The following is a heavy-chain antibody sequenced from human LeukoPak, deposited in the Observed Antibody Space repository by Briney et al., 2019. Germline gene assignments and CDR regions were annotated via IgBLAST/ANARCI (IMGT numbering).Heavy chain of an antibody. CDR3: ATVALDGGYSIAFDI. Sequence: ASVKVSCKVSGYTLTELSMHWVRQAPGKGLEWMGGFDPEDGETIYAQKFQGRVTMTEDTSTDTAYMELSSLRSEDTAMYYCATVALDGGYSIAFDIWGQGTMVTVSS. CDR1: GYTLTELS. D-gene: IGHD4-23*01. J-gene: IGHJ3*02. CDR2: FDPEDGET. V-gene: IGHV1-24*01.